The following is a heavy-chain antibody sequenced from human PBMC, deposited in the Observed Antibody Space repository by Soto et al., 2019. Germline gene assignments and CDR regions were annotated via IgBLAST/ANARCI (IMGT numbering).Heavy chain of an antibody. CDR1: GFTFSRHT. CDR2: ISDDGSNT. Sequence: QVQLVESGGGVVQPGRSLRLSCAASGFTFSRHTMHWVRQAPGKGLEWVAAISDDGSNTYYADSVKGRFTISRDNSQNTLYLPMNILFSEDLAVHHCAREVYYDFWSGLKTHAYYFDDWGQGTLVTVSS. CDR3: AREVYYDFWSGLKTHAYYFDD. D-gene: IGHD3-3*01. V-gene: IGHV3-30-3*01. J-gene: IGHJ4*02.